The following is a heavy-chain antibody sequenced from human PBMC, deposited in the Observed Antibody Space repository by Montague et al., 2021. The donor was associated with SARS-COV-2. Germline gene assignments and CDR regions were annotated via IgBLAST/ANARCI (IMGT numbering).Heavy chain of an antibody. J-gene: IGHJ4*02. D-gene: IGHD2-21*01. CDR2: VYYTGHT. CDR1: GGSTKTMRYY. V-gene: IGHV4-39*07. CDR3: ATDRAGRYYFDN. Sequence: SETLSLTCSVSGGSTKTMRYYWAWIRQSPGKGLEWIASVYYTGHTYYTPSLAARTAISLDTSTNHFSLTLSSVAAADTAIYYCATDRAGRYYFDNWGQGTPVIVSS.